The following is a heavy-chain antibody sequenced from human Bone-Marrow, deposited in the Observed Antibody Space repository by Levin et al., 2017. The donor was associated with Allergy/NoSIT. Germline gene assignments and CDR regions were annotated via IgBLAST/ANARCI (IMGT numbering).Heavy chain of an antibody. Sequence: GGSLRLSCAASGFTFRTYDMSWVRQAPGKGLEWVSVILKGGRSTYYADSVKGRFTISRDDSKNTVFLQMNSLRAEDTAEYYSAKGAWLDYWGQGTLVTVSS. J-gene: IGHJ4*02. V-gene: IGHV3-23*03. CDR3: AKGAWLDY. CDR1: GFTFRTYD. CDR2: ILKGGRST.